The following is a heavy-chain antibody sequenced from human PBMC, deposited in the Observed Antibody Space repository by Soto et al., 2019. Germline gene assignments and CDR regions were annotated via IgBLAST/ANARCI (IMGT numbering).Heavy chain of an antibody. J-gene: IGHJ6*02. CDR2: IWYDGSNK. CDR1: GFTFSSYG. Sequence: QVQLVESGGGVVQPGRSLRLSCAASGFTFSSYGMHWVRQAPGKGLEWVAVIWYDGSNKYYADSVKGRFTISRDNSKNTLYLQMNSLRAEDTAVYYCARDTAAAQDYYYGMDVWGQGTTVTVSS. CDR3: ARDTAAAQDYYYGMDV. V-gene: IGHV3-33*01. D-gene: IGHD6-13*01.